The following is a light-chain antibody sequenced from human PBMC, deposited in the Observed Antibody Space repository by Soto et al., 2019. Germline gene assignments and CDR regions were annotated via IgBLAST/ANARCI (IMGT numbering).Light chain of an antibody. CDR3: CSYASGSIYV. Sequence: QSVLTQPVSVSGSPGQSITISCTGTSSDVGAFNYVSWYLQYPGKAPKLMIYEVGNRPSGVSNRFSGSKSGNTASLTISGLQAEDEADYYCCSYASGSIYVFGTGTKVTVL. CDR1: SSDVGAFNY. CDR2: EVG. V-gene: IGLV2-14*01. J-gene: IGLJ1*01.